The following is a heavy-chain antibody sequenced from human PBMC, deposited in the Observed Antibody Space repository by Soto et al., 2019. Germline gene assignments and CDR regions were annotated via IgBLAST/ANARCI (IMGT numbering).Heavy chain of an antibody. CDR1: GFTFSSYA. D-gene: IGHD3-22*01. Sequence: EVQLLESGGGLVQPGGSLRLSCAASGFTFSSYAMRWVRQAPGKGLEWVSAISGSGGSTYYADSVKGRFTISRDNSKNTLYLQMNSLRAEDTAVYYCAKTVSYYYDRSGYRDYLGQGTLVTVSS. J-gene: IGHJ4*02. CDR3: AKTVSYYYDRSGYRDY. V-gene: IGHV3-23*01. CDR2: ISGSGGST.